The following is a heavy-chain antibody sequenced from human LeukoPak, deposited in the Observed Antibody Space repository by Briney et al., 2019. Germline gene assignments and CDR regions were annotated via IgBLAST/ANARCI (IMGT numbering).Heavy chain of an antibody. CDR2: ISSSGSTI. J-gene: IGHJ4*02. V-gene: IGHV3-11*04. Sequence: PGGSLRLSCAASGFTFSDYYMSWIRQAPGKGLEWVSYISSSGSTIYYADSVKGRFTISRDNAKNSLYLQMNSLRAEDTAVYYCAREGYSSSWYNYGGAYFDYWGQGTLVTVSS. CDR3: AREGYSSSWYNYGGAYFDY. D-gene: IGHD6-13*01. CDR1: GFTFSDYY.